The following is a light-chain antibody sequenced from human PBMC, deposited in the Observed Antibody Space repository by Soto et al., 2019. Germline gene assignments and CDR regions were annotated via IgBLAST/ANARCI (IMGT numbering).Light chain of an antibody. Sequence: DIQMTQSPSSLSASVGDRVTITCRASQSIDTYLNWYQQKPGKAPKLLIYLASTLESEVPSRFSGSGSGTDFALTISSLQPEDYATYYCQQGLSTPWAFSQGTKVEVK. CDR2: LAS. J-gene: IGKJ1*01. CDR1: QSIDTY. V-gene: IGKV1-39*01. CDR3: QQGLSTPWA.